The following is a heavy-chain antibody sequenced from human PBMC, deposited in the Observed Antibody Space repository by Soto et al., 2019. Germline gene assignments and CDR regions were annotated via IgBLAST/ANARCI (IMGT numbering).Heavy chain of an antibody. CDR3: ARGRYCSSTSCYTWGYYYYYYGMDV. D-gene: IGHD2-2*02. V-gene: IGHV4-59*01. J-gene: IGHJ6*02. CDR2: IYYSGST. Sequence: PSETLSLTCTVSGGSISSYYWSWIRQPPGKGLEWIGYIYYSGSTNYNPSLKSRVTISVDTSKNQFSLKLSSVTAADTAVYYCARGRYCSSTSCYTWGYYYYYYGMDVWGQGTTVTVSS. CDR1: GGSISSYY.